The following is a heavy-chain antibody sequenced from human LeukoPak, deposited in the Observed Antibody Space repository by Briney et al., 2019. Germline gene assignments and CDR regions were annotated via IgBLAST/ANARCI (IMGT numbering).Heavy chain of an antibody. D-gene: IGHD3-22*01. V-gene: IGHV4-34*01. Sequence: PSETLSLTCAVYGGSFSGYYWSWIRQPPGKGLEWIGEINPSGSTNYNPSLKSRVTISVDTSKNQFSLKLSSVTAADTAVYYCARGTRFVTMIVVVPIRYFDYWGQGTLVTVSS. J-gene: IGHJ4*02. CDR3: ARGTRFVTMIVVVPIRYFDY. CDR2: INPSGST. CDR1: GGSFSGYY.